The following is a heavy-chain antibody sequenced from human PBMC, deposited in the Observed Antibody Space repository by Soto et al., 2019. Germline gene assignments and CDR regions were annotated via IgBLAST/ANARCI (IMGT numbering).Heavy chain of an antibody. V-gene: IGHV1-3*05. J-gene: IGHJ4*02. D-gene: IGHD6-19*01. CDR1: GYTFTGYA. CDR3: ARAVAVAADFDY. CDR2: INAGNGNT. Sequence: QVQLVQSGAEEKKPGASVKVSCKASGYTFTGYAMHWVRQAPGQRLEWMGWINAGNGNTKYSQKFQGRAPITRDTSPSAAYVARSSLRSEDTAVYYWARAVAVAADFDYWGQGTLGTVSS.